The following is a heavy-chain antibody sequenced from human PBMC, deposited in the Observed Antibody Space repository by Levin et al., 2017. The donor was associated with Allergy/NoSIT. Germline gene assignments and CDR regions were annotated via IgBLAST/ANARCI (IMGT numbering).Heavy chain of an antibody. CDR1: GFTFSSYA. D-gene: IGHD6-19*01. V-gene: IGHV3-30*04. J-gene: IGHJ5*02. CDR2: ISYDGSNQ. CDR3: ARDYSSGWDNWFDP. Sequence: PGGSLRLSCAASGFTFSSYAMHWVRQAPGRGLEWVAVISYDGSNQYYADSVKGRFTISRDNSKNTLFLQMNSLRAEDTAVYFCARDYSSGWDNWFDPWGQGTLVTVSS.